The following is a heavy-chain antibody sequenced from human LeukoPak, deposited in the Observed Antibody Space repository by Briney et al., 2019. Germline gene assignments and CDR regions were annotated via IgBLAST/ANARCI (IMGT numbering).Heavy chain of an antibody. Sequence: SETLSLTCTVSGGSVSSYYWSWIRQPPGKGLEWIGYIYDSGSTNYNPSLKSRVTISVDTSKNQFSLKLSSVTAADTAVYYCACLTTADAFDIWGQGTMVTVSS. CDR2: IYDSGST. CDR3: ACLTTADAFDI. D-gene: IGHD3-22*01. J-gene: IGHJ3*02. CDR1: GGSVSSYY. V-gene: IGHV4-59*02.